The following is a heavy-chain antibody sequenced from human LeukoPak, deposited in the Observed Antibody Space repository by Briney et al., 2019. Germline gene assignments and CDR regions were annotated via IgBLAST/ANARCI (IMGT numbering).Heavy chain of an antibody. Sequence: ASVKISCKASGYTFTNYYMHWVRQAPGQGLEWLGLITPSGGSTWYAQKFQGRVTMTRDMSTSTDYMELSSLRSEDTAVYYCARGRLRVPRSFDPWGQGTLVTVSS. CDR3: ARGRLRVPRSFDP. CDR1: GYTFTNYY. V-gene: IGHV1-46*01. CDR2: ITPSGGST. D-gene: IGHD3-16*01. J-gene: IGHJ5*02.